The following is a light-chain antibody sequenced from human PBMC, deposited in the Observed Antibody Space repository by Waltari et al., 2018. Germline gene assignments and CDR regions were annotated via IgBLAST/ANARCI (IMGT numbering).Light chain of an antibody. J-gene: IGKJ4*01. CDR3: MQALQTPLT. CDR2: LGS. CDR1: QSLLHSNGNTY. V-gene: IGKV2-28*01. Sequence: DIMMTQSPLSLPVTPGAPASISCRSSQSLLHSNGNTYLDWYLQKPGQSPQLLIYLGSNRAPGVPDRFSGSESGTDFTLKISRVEAEDVGVYYCMQALQTPLTFGGGTKVEIK.